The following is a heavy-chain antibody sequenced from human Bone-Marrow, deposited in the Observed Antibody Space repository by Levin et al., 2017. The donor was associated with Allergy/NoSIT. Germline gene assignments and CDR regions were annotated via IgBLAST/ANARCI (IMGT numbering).Heavy chain of an antibody. Sequence: PSETLSLTCTVSGGSISSYYWSWIRQSPGKGLEWIGYIYNGGSTNYNPSLKSRVTISVDTSKNQFSLKLRYVTAADTAAVYCATSYRIVGAGGSYYGLDVWGQGTTVTVSS. V-gene: IGHV4-59*01. CDR2: IYNGGST. D-gene: IGHD1-26*01. CDR1: GGSISSYY. J-gene: IGHJ6*02. CDR3: ATSYRIVGAGGSYYGLDV.